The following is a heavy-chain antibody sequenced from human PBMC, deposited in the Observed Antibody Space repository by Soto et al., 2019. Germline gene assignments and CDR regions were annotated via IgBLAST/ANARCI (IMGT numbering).Heavy chain of an antibody. CDR3: ARAARALLWGYYYYVIDV. Sequence: SETLSLTCAVSGVSFSGYYLSWIRQPPGKGLEWIGGINHSGSTNYNHSLKSRVTISTDTSKNQLYLQLRSVTAVETAVYYCARAARALLWGYYYYVIDVWGKGTTVTVSS. CDR2: INHSGST. CDR1: GVSFSGYY. V-gene: IGHV4-34*01. J-gene: IGHJ6*04. D-gene: IGHD2-21*01.